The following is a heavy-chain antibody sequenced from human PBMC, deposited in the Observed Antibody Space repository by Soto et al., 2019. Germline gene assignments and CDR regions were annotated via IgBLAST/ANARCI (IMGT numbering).Heavy chain of an antibody. CDR3: ARIRFLEWSGGMDV. J-gene: IGHJ6*02. D-gene: IGHD3-3*01. Sequence: LSLTCAVSVGSIISSSCWTWVRHPPGKGLEWIGEIYHSGASNYHPSVRSRVTMSVDKSKNQFSLKLSSVTAADTALYYCARIRFLEWSGGMDVWGQGTTVTVSS. CDR1: VGSIISSSC. CDR2: IYHSGAS. V-gene: IGHV4-4*02.